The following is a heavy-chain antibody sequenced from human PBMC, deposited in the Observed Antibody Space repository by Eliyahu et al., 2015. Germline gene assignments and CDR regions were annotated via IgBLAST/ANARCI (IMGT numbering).Heavy chain of an antibody. D-gene: IGHD6-13*01. CDR1: GFTFSNYA. Sequence: EVQLLESGGDLVQPGGSLRLSCSASGFTFSNYAMIWVRQAPGKGLXWVSAISGSGGTTNYADSVKGRFTISRDNSKTTLYLQMNSLRAEDTAVYYCAKVILSSSWNAFDIWGHGTMVTVSS. CDR2: ISGSGGTT. CDR3: AKVILSSSWNAFDI. J-gene: IGHJ3*02. V-gene: IGHV3-23*01.